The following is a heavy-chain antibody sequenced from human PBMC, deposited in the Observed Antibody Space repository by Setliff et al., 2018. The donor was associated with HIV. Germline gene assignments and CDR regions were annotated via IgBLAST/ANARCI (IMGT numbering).Heavy chain of an antibody. CDR2: IYTSGLT. CDR3: ARARYIVIRGDAGMDV. V-gene: IGHV4-61*02. D-gene: IGHD3-10*01. J-gene: IGHJ6*02. Sequence: TLSLTCTVSGGSINSGGYYWVWIRQPALKGLEWIGRIYTSGLTNYNHSLKSRVTIPVDTSKNQVSLKLSSVTASDTAVYYCARARYIVIRGDAGMDVWGPGTTVTVSS. CDR1: GGSINSGGYY.